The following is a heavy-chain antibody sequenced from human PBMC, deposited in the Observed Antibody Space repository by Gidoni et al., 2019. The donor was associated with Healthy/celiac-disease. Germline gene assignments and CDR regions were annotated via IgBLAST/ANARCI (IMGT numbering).Heavy chain of an antibody. D-gene: IGHD5-18*01. CDR1: GGSISSYY. CDR2: IYYSGST. J-gene: IGHJ4*02. CDR3: ARDRVDTESGVDY. V-gene: IGHV4-59*01. Sequence: QVQLQESGPGLVKPSETLSLTCTVSGGSISSYYWSWIRQPPGKGLEWIGYIYYSGSTNYNPSLKSRVTISVDTSKNQFSLKLSSVTAADTAVYYCARDRVDTESGVDYWGQGTLVTVSS.